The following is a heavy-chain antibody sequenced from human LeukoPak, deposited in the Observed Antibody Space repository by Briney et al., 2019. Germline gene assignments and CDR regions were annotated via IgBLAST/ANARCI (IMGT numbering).Heavy chain of an antibody. CDR3: ARFSSGWYYFDY. CDR2: IFSGGTT. Sequence: TGGSLRLSCAASGFTVSSNYMSWVRQAPGKGLEWVSVIFSGGTTYYADSVKGRFTISRGNSKNTLYLQMNSLRAEDTAVYYCARFSSGWYYFDYWGQGTLVTVSS. D-gene: IGHD6-19*01. CDR1: GFTVSSNY. J-gene: IGHJ4*02. V-gene: IGHV3-53*01.